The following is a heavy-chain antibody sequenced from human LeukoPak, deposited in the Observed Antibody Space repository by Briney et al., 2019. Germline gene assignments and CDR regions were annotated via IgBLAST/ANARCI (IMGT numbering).Heavy chain of an antibody. V-gene: IGHV4-39*07. Sequence: SETLSLTCTVSGGSISSSSYYWGWIRQPPGKGLEWIGSIYHSGSTNYNPSLKSRVTISVDKSKNQFSLKLSSVTAADTAVYYCARDPSGGVRDAFDIWGQGTMVTVSS. D-gene: IGHD3-10*01. CDR1: GGSISSSSYY. CDR2: IYHSGST. CDR3: ARDPSGGVRDAFDI. J-gene: IGHJ3*02.